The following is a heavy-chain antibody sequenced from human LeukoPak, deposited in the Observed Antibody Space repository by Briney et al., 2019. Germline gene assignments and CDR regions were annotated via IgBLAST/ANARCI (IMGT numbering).Heavy chain of an antibody. CDR3: ARAPNLYYYDSSGYYRSFAFDI. CDR1: GGSFSGYY. J-gene: IGHJ3*02. D-gene: IGHD3-22*01. CDR2: INHSGST. Sequence: SETLSLTCAVYGGSFSGYYWSWIRQPPGKGLEWIGGINHSGSTNYNPSLKSRVTISGDTSKNQFSLKLSSVTAAATAVSYCARAPNLYYYDSSGYYRSFAFDIWGQGTMVTVSS. V-gene: IGHV4-34*01.